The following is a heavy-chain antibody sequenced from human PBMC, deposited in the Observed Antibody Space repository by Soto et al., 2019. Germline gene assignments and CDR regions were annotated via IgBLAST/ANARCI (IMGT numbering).Heavy chain of an antibody. Sequence: EVQLVESGGGLVQPGGSLRLSCAAYGFTFSDHYMDWVRQAPGKGLEWVGRSKNKADSYTTEYAASEKGRFTISRDGSKNSLFLQMNSLKTEDTAVYYCTVWGSGNDFGAAWGQGILVTVSS. CDR3: TVWGSGNDFGAA. J-gene: IGHJ4*02. D-gene: IGHD3-10*01. V-gene: IGHV3-72*01. CDR2: SKNKADSYTT. CDR1: GFTFSDHY.